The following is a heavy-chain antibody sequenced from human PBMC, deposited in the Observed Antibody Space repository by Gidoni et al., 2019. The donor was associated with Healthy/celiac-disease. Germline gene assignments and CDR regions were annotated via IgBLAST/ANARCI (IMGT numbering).Heavy chain of an antibody. V-gene: IGHV4-4*02. CDR3: ARVGGYSSSDKNFDY. CDR2: IYHSGST. J-gene: IGHJ4*02. Sequence: QVQLQESGPGLVKPSGTLSLTCAVSGGSISRSNWWSGVRQPPGKGLEWIGEIYHSGSTNYNPSLTSRVTISVDKSKNQFSLKLSSVTAADTAVYYCARVGGYSSSDKNFDYWGQGTLVTVSS. CDR1: GGSISRSNW. D-gene: IGHD6-13*01.